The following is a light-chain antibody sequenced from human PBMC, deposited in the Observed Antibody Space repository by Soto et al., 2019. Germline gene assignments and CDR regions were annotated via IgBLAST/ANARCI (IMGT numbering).Light chain of an antibody. CDR3: QQRSNWPLIT. J-gene: IGKJ5*01. CDR1: QSVSSN. CDR2: DAS. Sequence: EIVMTQSPATLSVSPGESATLSCRASQSVSSNLAWYQQKPGQAPRPLIYDASNRATGIPARFSGSGSGTDFTLTISSLEPEDFAVYYCQQRSNWPLITFGQGTRLEI. V-gene: IGKV3-11*01.